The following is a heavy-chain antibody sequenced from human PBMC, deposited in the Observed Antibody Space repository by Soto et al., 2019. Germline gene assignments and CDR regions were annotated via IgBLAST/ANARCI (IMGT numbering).Heavy chain of an antibody. J-gene: IGHJ6*02. CDR1: GGSINSGDYY. D-gene: IGHD3-10*01. Sequence: SETLSLTCTVSGGSINSGDYYWTWVRQPPGKGLEWIGNIFHSGSTYYTPSLQSRVTISLDTSKNHFSLKLSSVTPADTAVYYSARARYYGSGTYYNFYSGMDVWGQGTTVTVSS. V-gene: IGHV4-30-4*01. CDR2: IFHSGST. CDR3: ARARYYGSGTYYNFYSGMDV.